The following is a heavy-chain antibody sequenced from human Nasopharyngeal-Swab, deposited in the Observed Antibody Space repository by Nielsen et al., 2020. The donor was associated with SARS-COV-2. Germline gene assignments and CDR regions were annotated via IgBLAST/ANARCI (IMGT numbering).Heavy chain of an antibody. D-gene: IGHD5-24*01. CDR1: GFIFSSYA. CDR2: ISYDESNK. Sequence: GESLKISCAASGFIFSSYAMHWVRQAPGKGLEWVAVISYDESNKYYADSVKGRFTISRDNSKNTLYLQMNSLRAEDTAVYYCATGMATGDAFDIWGQGTMVTVSS. J-gene: IGHJ3*02. CDR3: ATGMATGDAFDI. V-gene: IGHV3-30-3*01.